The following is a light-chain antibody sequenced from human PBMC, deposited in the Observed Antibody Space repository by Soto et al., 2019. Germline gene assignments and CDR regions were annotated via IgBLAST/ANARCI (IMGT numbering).Light chain of an antibody. CDR2: EAQ. Sequence: ETVLTQSPATLSLPPGERATLSCRASRSISTYLAWYQQKPGQAPRLRIYEAQNRATGIPARFSGSGSGTDFTLTISSLEPEDFAVYYCKQRNNWPLTFGGGTKVDIK. J-gene: IGKJ4*02. CDR1: RSISTY. V-gene: IGKV3-11*01. CDR3: KQRNNWPLT.